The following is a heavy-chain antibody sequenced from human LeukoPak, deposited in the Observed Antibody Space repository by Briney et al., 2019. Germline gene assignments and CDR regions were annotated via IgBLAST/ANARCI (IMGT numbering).Heavy chain of an antibody. J-gene: IGHJ4*02. CDR2: IYYSGST. Sequence: PSQTLSLTCTVSGGSISSGGYYWSLIRQHPGKGLEWIGYIYYSGSTYYNPSLKSRVTISVDTSKNQFSLKLSSVTAADTAVYYCAREISGSGSYYHDYWGQGTLVTVSS. CDR1: GGSISSGGYY. V-gene: IGHV4-31*03. CDR3: AREISGSGSYYHDY. D-gene: IGHD3-10*01.